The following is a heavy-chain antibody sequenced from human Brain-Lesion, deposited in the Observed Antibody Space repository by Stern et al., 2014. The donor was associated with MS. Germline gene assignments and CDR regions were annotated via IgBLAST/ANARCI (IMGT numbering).Heavy chain of an antibody. CDR1: AFTFRTFW. D-gene: IGHD2-21*01. CDR2: LSYDGGET. Sequence: VQLVESGGGVVDHGGPLRSSCEASAFTFRTFWLPWVRQAPVKGLVWAAFLSYDGGETYYAECVEVSFTMSQYNSKKPMYPQINSLRIDDTAGYHCAKDRQLWTYFFDYWGQGSLVTVSS. J-gene: IGHJ4*02. V-gene: IGHV3-30*18. CDR3: AKDRQLWTYFFDY.